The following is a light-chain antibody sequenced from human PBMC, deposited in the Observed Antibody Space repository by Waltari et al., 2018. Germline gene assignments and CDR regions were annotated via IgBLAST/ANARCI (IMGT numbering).Light chain of an antibody. Sequence: VTPGQTARIVCGGRHIGTKAVHWYQRKAGQAPLLVLHDDDTRPSGIPDRFPGTNSGDTATLTISGVEAEDEADYFCQVWDSHTVVFGGGTNLTVL. CDR2: DDD. V-gene: IGLV3-21*02. J-gene: IGLJ2*01. CDR3: QVWDSHTVV. CDR1: HIGTKA.